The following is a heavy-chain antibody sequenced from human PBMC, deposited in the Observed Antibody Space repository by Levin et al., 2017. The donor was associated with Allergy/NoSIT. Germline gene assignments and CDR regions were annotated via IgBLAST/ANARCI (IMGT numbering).Heavy chain of an antibody. J-gene: IGHJ6*03. Sequence: EASVKVSCKASGFTFTSSAVQWVRQARGQRLEWIGWIVVGSGNTNYAQKFQERVTITRDMSTSTAYMELSSLRSEDTAVYYCAADVRQQLDYYYYMDVWGKGTTVTVSS. CDR3: AADVRQQLDYYYYMDV. CDR1: GFTFTSSA. V-gene: IGHV1-58*01. D-gene: IGHD6-13*01. CDR2: IVVGSGNT.